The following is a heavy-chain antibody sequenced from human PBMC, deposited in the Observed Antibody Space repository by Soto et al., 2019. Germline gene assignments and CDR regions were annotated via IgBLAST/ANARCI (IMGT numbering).Heavy chain of an antibody. CDR3: ATVEARYSNSWFDY. V-gene: IGHV1-24*01. CDR1: GYTLTELS. D-gene: IGHD6-13*01. J-gene: IGHJ5*01. CDR2: FDPEDGET. Sequence: ASVKVSCKVSGYTLTELSMHWVRQAPGKGLEWMGGFDPEDGETIYAQKFQGRVTMTEDTSTDTAYMELSSLRSEDTAVDFCATVEARYSNSWFDYWGQGTLVTVSS.